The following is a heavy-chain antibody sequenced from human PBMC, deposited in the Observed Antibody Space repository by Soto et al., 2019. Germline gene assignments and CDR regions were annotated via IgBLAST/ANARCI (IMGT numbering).Heavy chain of an antibody. D-gene: IGHD4-17*01. V-gene: IGHV4-31*03. Sequence: QVQLQESGPGLVKPSQTLSLTCTVSGGSISSGGYYWSWIRQHPGKGLEWLGSIYDSGSTYYNPSTKSRVTISVDTSKNHFSLKLSSVTAADTAVYYCARESGDSDFDYWGQGTLVTVSS. CDR1: GGSISSGGYY. CDR3: ARESGDSDFDY. J-gene: IGHJ4*02. CDR2: IYDSGST.